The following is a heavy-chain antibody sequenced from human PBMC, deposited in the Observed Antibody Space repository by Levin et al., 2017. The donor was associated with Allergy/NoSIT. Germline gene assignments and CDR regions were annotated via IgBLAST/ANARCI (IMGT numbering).Heavy chain of an antibody. J-gene: IGHJ4*02. CDR3: ARGGYSGYGSHFDS. Sequence: SQTLSLTCVISGDSVSTTTGGWNWIRQSPSRGLEWLGRTYYRSKWYSDYAVSVKSRITINPDTSKNQFSLQLNSVTPEDTAVYYCARGGYSGYGSHFDSWGQGTLVTVSS. CDR1: GDSVSTTTGG. D-gene: IGHD5-12*01. CDR2: TYYRSKWYS. V-gene: IGHV6-1*01.